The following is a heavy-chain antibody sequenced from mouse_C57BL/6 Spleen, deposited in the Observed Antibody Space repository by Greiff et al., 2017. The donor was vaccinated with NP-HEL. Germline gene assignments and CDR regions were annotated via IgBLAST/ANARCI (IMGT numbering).Heavy chain of an antibody. D-gene: IGHD1-1*01. CDR3: ARRTTVVEDYAMDY. CDR1: GYAFTGYW. V-gene: IGHV1-9*01. Sequence: QVQLQQSGAELVKPGASVKISCKASGYAFTGYWIEWVKQRPGHGLEWIGEILPGSGSTNYNEKFKGKATFTADTSSNTAYMQLSSLTTEDSAIYYCARRTTVVEDYAMDYWGQGTSVTVSS. J-gene: IGHJ4*01. CDR2: ILPGSGST.